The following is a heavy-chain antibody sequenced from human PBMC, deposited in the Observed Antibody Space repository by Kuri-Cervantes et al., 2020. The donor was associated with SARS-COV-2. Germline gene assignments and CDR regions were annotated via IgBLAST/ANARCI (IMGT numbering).Heavy chain of an antibody. D-gene: IGHD3-3*01. CDR1: GFTFGDYA. CDR3: ARSWRGNYYAMDV. CDR2: IKIKTFGETR. Sequence: GESLKISCASSGFTFGDYAMSWFRQAPGKGLEWVGFIKIKTFGETREYAASVKGRFTISRDDSKNIAYLQMNSPKSDDTGMYFCARSWRGNYYAMDVWGQGTTVTVSS. J-gene: IGHJ6*02. V-gene: IGHV3-49*03.